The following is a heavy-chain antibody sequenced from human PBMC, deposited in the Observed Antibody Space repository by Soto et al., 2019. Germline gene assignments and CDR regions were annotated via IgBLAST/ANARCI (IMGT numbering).Heavy chain of an antibody. CDR1: GYTFTSNF. J-gene: IGHJ4*02. V-gene: IGHV1-46*01. CDR2: INPKGGRP. Sequence: QVRLVQSGGVVKKPGASVYVSCKASGYTFTSNFMHWVRQAPGQGLEWMAIINPKGGRPTYAQQFEGRVTVTTDTSTSTVYMELSSLRSDDTAVYFRARRSTVSDLDYWGQGTLVTVSS. CDR3: ARRSTVSDLDY.